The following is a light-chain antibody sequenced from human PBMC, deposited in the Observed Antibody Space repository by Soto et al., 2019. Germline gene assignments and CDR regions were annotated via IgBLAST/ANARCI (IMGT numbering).Light chain of an antibody. CDR3: QQYGSSPCT. V-gene: IGKV3-20*01. CDR2: GAS. J-gene: IGKJ1*01. CDR1: QSVASNY. Sequence: EFVLTQSPGTLSLSPGDGTTLSCRGSQSVASNYLAWYQQKPGQAPRLLIYGASNRATGTPDRLSGSGSGTDLTLTISSVEPEDFAVYYCQQYGSSPCTFGQGTKVDIK.